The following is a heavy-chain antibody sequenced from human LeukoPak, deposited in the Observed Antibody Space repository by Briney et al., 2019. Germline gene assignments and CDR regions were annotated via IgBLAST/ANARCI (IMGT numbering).Heavy chain of an antibody. V-gene: IGHV3-20*04. CDR1: GFTFDDYG. D-gene: IGHD3-22*01. J-gene: IGHJ4*02. CDR2: INWNGGST. Sequence: GGSLTLSCAVSGFTFDDYGMSWVRQAPGKGLEWVSGINWNGGSTGYADSVKGRFTISRDNAKNSLYLQMNSLRAEDTALYYCARVVMDSSGYFVYWGEGALVTVSP. CDR3: ARVVMDSSGYFVY.